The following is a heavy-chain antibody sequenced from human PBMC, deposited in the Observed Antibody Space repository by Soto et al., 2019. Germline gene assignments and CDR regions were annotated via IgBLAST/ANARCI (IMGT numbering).Heavy chain of an antibody. CDR2: ISYDGSNK. J-gene: IGHJ6*02. V-gene: IGHV3-30*18. CDR1: GFTFSSYG. CDR3: AKDRRVDYYYYYGMDV. Sequence: PGGSLILSCAASGFTFSSYGMHWVRQAPGKGLEWVAVISYDGSNKYYADSVKGRFTISRDNSKNTLYLQMNSLRAEDTAVYYCAKDRRVDYYYYYGMDVWGQGTTVTVSS.